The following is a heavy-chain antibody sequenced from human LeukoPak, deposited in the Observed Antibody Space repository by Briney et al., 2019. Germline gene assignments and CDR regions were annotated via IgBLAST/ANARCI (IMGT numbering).Heavy chain of an antibody. Sequence: SETLSLTCTVSGGSISSYYWSWIRQPPGKGLEWIGYIYYSGSTNYNPSLKSRVTISVDTSKNQFSLKLSSVIAADTAVYYCARAGYGKSPFDYWGQGTLVTVSS. J-gene: IGHJ4*02. D-gene: IGHD5-12*01. V-gene: IGHV4-59*01. CDR1: GGSISSYY. CDR3: ARAGYGKSPFDY. CDR2: IYYSGST.